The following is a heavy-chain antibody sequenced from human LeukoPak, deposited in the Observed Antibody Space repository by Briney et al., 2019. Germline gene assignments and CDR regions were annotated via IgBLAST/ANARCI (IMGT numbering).Heavy chain of an antibody. J-gene: IGHJ4*02. CDR1: GGSFSGYY. D-gene: IGHD1-7*01. CDR2: INHSGST. CDR3: ARGRYNWNYDY. Sequence: PSETLSLTCAVYGGSFSGYYWSWIRQPPGKGLEWIGEINHSGSTNYNPSLKSRVTISVDTSKNQFSLKLSPVTAADTAVYYCARGRYNWNYDYWGQGTLVTVSS. V-gene: IGHV4-34*01.